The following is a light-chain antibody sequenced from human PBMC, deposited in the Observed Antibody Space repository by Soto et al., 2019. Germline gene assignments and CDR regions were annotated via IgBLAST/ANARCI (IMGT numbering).Light chain of an antibody. J-gene: IGLJ7*01. CDR1: SSNIGNNY. V-gene: IGLV1-51*01. CDR3: GTWDSSRSAPV. CDR2: DNN. Sequence: QSALTQPPSVSAAPGQKVTISCSGSSSNIGNNYVSWYQQLPGTAPKLLIYDNNKRPSGIPDRFSGSKSGTSATLGITGLQAGDEADYYCGTWDSSRSAPVFGGGTQLTVL.